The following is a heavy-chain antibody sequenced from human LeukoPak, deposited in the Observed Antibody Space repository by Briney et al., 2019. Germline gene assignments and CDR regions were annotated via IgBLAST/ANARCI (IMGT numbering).Heavy chain of an antibody. J-gene: IGHJ4*02. Sequence: GASVKVSCKASGYTFTGYYMHWVRQAPGQGLEGMGWINPNSGGTNYAQKFQGRVTMTRDTSISTAYMELSRLRSDDTAVYYCARSEDIVVVPAAILDYWGQGTLVTVSS. V-gene: IGHV1-2*02. D-gene: IGHD2-2*01. CDR1: GYTFTGYY. CDR3: ARSEDIVVVPAAILDY. CDR2: INPNSGGT.